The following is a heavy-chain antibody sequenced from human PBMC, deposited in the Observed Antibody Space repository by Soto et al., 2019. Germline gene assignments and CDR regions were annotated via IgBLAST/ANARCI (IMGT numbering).Heavy chain of an antibody. D-gene: IGHD4-17*01. CDR2: IYYSGST. V-gene: IGHV4-59*01. Sequence: ASETLSLTCTVSGGSISSYYWSWIRQPPGKGLEWIGYIYYSGSTNYNPSLKSRVTISVDTSKNQFSLKLSSVTAADTAVYYCARNYGDPGELYYYYYMDVWGKGTTVTVSS. J-gene: IGHJ6*03. CDR3: ARNYGDPGELYYYYYMDV. CDR1: GGSISSYY.